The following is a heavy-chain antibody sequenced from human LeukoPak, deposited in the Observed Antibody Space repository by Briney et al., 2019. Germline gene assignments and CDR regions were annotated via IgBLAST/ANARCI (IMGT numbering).Heavy chain of an antibody. J-gene: IGHJ4*02. CDR3: ARPMVRGVITAPGY. V-gene: IGHV4-38-2*01. D-gene: IGHD3-10*01. CDR2: IYYSGST. Sequence: PSETLSLTCAVSGYSISSGYYWGWIRQPPGKGLEWIGSIYYSGSTYYNPSLKSRVTISVDTSKNQFSLKLSSVTAADTAVYYCARPMVRGVITAPGYWGQGTLVTVSS. CDR1: GYSISSGYY.